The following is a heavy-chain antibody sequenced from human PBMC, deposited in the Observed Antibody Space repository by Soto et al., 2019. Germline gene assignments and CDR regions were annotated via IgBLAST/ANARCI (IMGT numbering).Heavy chain of an antibody. Sequence: QVQLQESGPGLVKPSQTLSLTCTVSGGSISSGGYYWSWIRQHPGKGLEWIGYIYYSGSTYYNPSLKSRVTISVDTSKNQFSLKLSSVTAADTAVYYCARDLYRSGGSGDDYGSGSYHWFDPWGQGTLVTVSS. J-gene: IGHJ5*02. D-gene: IGHD3-10*01. CDR1: GGSISSGGYY. CDR3: ARDLYRSGGSGDDYGSGSYHWFDP. V-gene: IGHV4-31*03. CDR2: IYYSGST.